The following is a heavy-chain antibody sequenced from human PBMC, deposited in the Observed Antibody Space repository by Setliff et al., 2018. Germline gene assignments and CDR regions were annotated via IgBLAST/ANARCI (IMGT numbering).Heavy chain of an antibody. CDR3: ARDPGRYCSGGSCYNRDV. J-gene: IGHJ4*02. Sequence: GGSLRLSCAASGFTFGDFAMTWVRQAPGKGLEWVSGIGGRGISTYYADSVKGRFTISRDNSKNTVYLQMNSLRAEDTAVYYCARDPGRYCSGGSCYNRDVWGQGTLVTVSS. V-gene: IGHV3-23*01. CDR1: GFTFGDFA. CDR2: IGGRGIST. D-gene: IGHD2-15*01.